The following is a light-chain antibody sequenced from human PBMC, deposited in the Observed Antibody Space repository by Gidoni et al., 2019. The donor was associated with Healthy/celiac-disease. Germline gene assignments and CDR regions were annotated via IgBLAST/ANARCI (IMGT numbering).Light chain of an antibody. CDR3: QQSYSTPLT. Sequence: DTHMTQSPSSLSASVGDRVTITCRASQSISSYLNWYQQKPGKAPKLLIYAASSLQSGVPSRFSGSGSGTDFTLTISSLQPEDFATYYCQQSYSTPLTFGGXTKVEIK. V-gene: IGKV1-39*01. CDR2: AAS. CDR1: QSISSY. J-gene: IGKJ4*01.